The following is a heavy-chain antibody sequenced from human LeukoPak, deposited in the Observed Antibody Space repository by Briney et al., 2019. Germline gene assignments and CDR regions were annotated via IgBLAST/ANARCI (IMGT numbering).Heavy chain of an antibody. CDR3: ARELSGGSSRHFDY. CDR1: GLTFSSYV. D-gene: IGHD2-15*01. J-gene: IGHJ4*02. Sequence: GGSLRLSCAASGLTFSSYVMHWVRQAPGKGLEWVAVISYDGSNKYYADSVKGRFTISRDNSKNTLYLQMNSLRAEDTAVYYCARELSGGSSRHFDYWGQGTLVTVSS. CDR2: ISYDGSNK. V-gene: IGHV3-30-3*01.